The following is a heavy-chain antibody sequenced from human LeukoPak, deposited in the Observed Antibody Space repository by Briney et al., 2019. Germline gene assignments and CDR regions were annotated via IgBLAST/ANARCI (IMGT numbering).Heavy chain of an antibody. D-gene: IGHD6-13*01. CDR3: ARDIIGAARQGNWFDP. CDR2: INPSGGGT. Sequence: GASVKVSCKASGYSLTTYYMHWVRQAPGQGLEWMAIINPSGGGTKYAQKFQGRVTMTRDTPTNTVYMELSSLRTEDTAVYYCARDIIGAARQGNWFDPWGQGTLVTVSS. J-gene: IGHJ5*02. V-gene: IGHV1-46*01. CDR1: GYSLTTYY.